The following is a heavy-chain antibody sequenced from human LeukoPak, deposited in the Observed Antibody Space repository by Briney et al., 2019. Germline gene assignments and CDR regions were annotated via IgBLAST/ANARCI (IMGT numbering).Heavy chain of an antibody. D-gene: IGHD3-10*01. Sequence: AGGSLRLSCAASGFTFSSYWMYWVRQAPGKGLVWVSRVDTDGSSTSYADSVKGRFTISRDNAKNTLYLQMNSLRAEDTAVYYCARDKLWFGELFKGDWFDPWGQGTLVTVSS. J-gene: IGHJ5*02. CDR2: VDTDGSST. CDR1: GFTFSSYW. V-gene: IGHV3-74*01. CDR3: ARDKLWFGELFKGDWFDP.